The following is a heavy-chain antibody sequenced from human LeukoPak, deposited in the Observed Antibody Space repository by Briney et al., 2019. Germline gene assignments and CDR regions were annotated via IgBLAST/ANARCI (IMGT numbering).Heavy chain of an antibody. V-gene: IGHV5-51*01. CDR3: AISGLRFLGGGSYDW. D-gene: IGHD3-3*01. CDR1: GSSFTSYW. Sequence: KNGASLTISFQGSGSSFTSYWIGGVRQLPGKGQEWVGISYPGDSDTRYSPSFQGQVTISADKSISTAYLQWSSLKASDTAMYYCAISGLRFLGGGSYDWWGQGTLVTVSS. CDR2: SYPGDSDT. J-gene: IGHJ4*02.